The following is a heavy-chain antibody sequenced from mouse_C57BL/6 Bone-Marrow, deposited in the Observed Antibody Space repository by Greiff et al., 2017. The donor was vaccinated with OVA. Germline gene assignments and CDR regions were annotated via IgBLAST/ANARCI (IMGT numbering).Heavy chain of an antibody. CDR1: GYPFTSYW. J-gene: IGHJ1*03. V-gene: IGHV1-5*01. CDR3: TRDYYWYFDV. D-gene: IGHD2-4*01. Sequence: VQLQQSGTVLARPGASVKMSCKTSGYPFTSYWMHWVKQRPGPGLAWIGAIYPGHSDTSYNQKFKGKAKLTAVTSASTAYMELSSLTNEDSAVYYCTRDYYWYFDVWGTGTTVTVSS. CDR2: IYPGHSDT.